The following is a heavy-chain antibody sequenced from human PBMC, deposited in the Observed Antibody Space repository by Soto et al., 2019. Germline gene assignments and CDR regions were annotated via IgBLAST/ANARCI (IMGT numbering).Heavy chain of an antibody. V-gene: IGHV3-23*01. CDR2: ISCGGDTT. Sequence: EVQLLESGGGLVQPGWSLRLSCAASGFTFNNYAMTWVRQAPGKGLEWVSAISCGGDTTSYADSVKGRFTVSRDGSKNTLYLQMSSLRAEDTALYYCAKGRGGSGSLTPRVDFWGQGTLVTVSS. J-gene: IGHJ4*02. D-gene: IGHD3-10*01. CDR1: GFTFNNYA. CDR3: AKGRGGSGSLTPRVDF.